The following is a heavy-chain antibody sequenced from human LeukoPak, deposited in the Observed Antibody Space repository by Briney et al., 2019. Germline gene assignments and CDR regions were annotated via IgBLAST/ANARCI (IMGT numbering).Heavy chain of an antibody. Sequence: GGSLRLSCAASGFTFTKYAMSWVRQAPGKGLEWVSGIRGSGADTFYADSVKGRFTISRDNSMNTIYLQMNSLRAEDTAVYYCAKDYYGSGSYRIHDAFDIWGQGTMVTVSS. CDR2: IRGSGADT. CDR1: GFTFTKYA. CDR3: AKDYYGSGSYRIHDAFDI. D-gene: IGHD3-10*01. V-gene: IGHV3-23*01. J-gene: IGHJ3*02.